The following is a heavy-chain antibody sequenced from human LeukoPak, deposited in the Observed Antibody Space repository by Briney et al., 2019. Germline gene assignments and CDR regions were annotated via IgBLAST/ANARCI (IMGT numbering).Heavy chain of an antibody. CDR2: INSDGSTT. CDR1: GVSFSSYW. D-gene: IGHD2-2*01. V-gene: IGHV3-74*01. CDR3: ARAHCSSTSCHFDY. Sequence: GGSLRLSCAASGVSFSSYWMHWVRQAPGKGLVWVSRINSDGSTTTYADPVKGHFTFSRDNAKNTLYLQMSSLRAEDTAVYHCARAHCSSTSCHFDYWGQGTLVTVSS. J-gene: IGHJ4*02.